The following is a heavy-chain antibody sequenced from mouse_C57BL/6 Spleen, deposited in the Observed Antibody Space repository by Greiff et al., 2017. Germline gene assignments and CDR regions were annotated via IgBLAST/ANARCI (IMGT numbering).Heavy chain of an antibody. D-gene: IGHD1-1*01. J-gene: IGHJ1*03. CDR3: ASDHYGSSYTDWYFDV. CDR1: GYTFTSYW. Sequence: QVQLQQPGAELVKPGASVKLSCKASGYTFTSYWITWVKQRPGQGLEWIGDIYPGSGSTNYNEKFKSKATLTVDTSSSTAYMQLSSLTSEDSAVYYWASDHYGSSYTDWYFDVWGTGTTVTVSS. V-gene: IGHV1-55*01. CDR2: IYPGSGST.